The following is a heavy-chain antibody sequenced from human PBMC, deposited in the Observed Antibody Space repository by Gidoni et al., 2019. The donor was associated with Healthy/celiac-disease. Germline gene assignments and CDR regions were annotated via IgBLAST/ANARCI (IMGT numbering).Heavy chain of an antibody. Sequence: EVQLVESGGGLVKPGGSLRLSCSASGFTFSNAWLSRVRQAPGKGLEWVGRIKSKTDGGTTDYAAPVKGRFTISRDDSKNTLYLQMNSLKTEDTAVYYCTTTALRVAHCGGDCYNAFDIWGQGTMVTVSS. J-gene: IGHJ3*02. CDR2: IKSKTDGGTT. CDR1: GFTFSNAW. V-gene: IGHV3-15*01. CDR3: TTTALRVAHCGGDCYNAFDI. D-gene: IGHD2-21*01.